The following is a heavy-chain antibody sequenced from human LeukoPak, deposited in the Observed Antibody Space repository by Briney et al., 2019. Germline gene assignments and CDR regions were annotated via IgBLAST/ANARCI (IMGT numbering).Heavy chain of an antibody. J-gene: IGHJ2*01. D-gene: IGHD4-17*01. V-gene: IGHV1-24*01. CDR3: ATRDYGDNWYFDL. CDR1: GYTLTELS. CDR2: FDPEDGET. Sequence: ASVMVSCKVSGYTLTELSMHWVRQAPGKGLEWMGGFDPEDGETIYAQKFQGRVTMTEDTSTDTAYMELSSLRSEDTAVYYCATRDYGDNWYFDLWGRGTLVTVSS.